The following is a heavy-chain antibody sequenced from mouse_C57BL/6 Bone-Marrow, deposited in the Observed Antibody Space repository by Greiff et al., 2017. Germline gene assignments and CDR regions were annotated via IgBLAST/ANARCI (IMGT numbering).Heavy chain of an antibody. CDR1: GYSFTGYY. D-gene: IGHD6-1*01. Sequence: VQLKQSGPELVKPGASVKISCKASGYSFTGYYMNWVKQSPEKSLEWIGEINPSTGGTTYNQKFKAKATLTVDKSSSTAYLQLESLTSEDSAVYYCARSQYYYAMDYWGQGTSVTVSS. V-gene: IGHV1-42*01. J-gene: IGHJ4*01. CDR3: ARSQYYYAMDY. CDR2: INPSTGGT.